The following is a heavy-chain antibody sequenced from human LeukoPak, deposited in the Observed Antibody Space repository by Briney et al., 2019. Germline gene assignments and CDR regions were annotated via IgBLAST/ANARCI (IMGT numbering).Heavy chain of an antibody. J-gene: IGHJ4*02. D-gene: IGHD2-15*01. CDR1: GGSFSGYY. Sequence: PSETLSLTCAVYGGSFSGYYWSWIRQPPGKGLEWIGEINHSGSTNYNPSLKSRVTISVDTSKNQFSLKLSSVTAADTAVYYCARDRGGGSRFNNELYSWGQGTLVTVSS. CDR3: ARDRGGGSRFNNELYS. V-gene: IGHV4-34*01. CDR2: INHSGST.